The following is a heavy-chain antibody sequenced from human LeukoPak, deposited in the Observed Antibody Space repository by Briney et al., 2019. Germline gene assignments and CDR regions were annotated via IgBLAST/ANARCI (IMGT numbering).Heavy chain of an antibody. CDR1: GFTFSNAW. J-gene: IGHJ4*02. CDR3: TRDLNDYYDTSGRFDN. V-gene: IGHV3-49*04. Sequence: GRSLRLSCAASGFTFSNAWMSWVRQAPGKGLEWVGFIRSKAYGGTTEYAASLKGRFTISRDDSKSIAYLQMNSLKTEDTAVYYCTRDLNDYYDTSGRFDNWGQGTLVTVSS. D-gene: IGHD3-22*01. CDR2: IRSKAYGGTT.